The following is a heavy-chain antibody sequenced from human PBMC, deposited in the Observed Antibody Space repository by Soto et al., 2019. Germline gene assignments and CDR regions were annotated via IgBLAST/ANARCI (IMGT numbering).Heavy chain of an antibody. Sequence: PSETLSLTCTVSGGSISSGDYYWSWIRQPPGKGLEWIGYIYYSGSTYYNPSLKSRVTISVDTSKNQFSLKLSSVTAADTAVYYCARLDGTLWPGESWGQGTLVTVSS. J-gene: IGHJ4*02. CDR2: IYYSGST. D-gene: IGHD6-19*01. CDR1: GGSISSGDYY. CDR3: ARLDGTLWPGES. V-gene: IGHV4-30-4*01.